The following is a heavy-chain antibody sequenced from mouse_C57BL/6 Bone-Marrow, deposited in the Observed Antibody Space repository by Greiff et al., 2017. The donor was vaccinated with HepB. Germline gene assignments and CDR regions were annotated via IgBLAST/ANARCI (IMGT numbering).Heavy chain of an antibody. J-gene: IGHJ4*01. CDR1: SFNIKDDY. V-gene: IGHV14-4*01. CDR3: TTVYYGSSYGGAMDY. Sequence: VQLQQSGAELVRPGASVKLSCTASSFNIKDDYMHWVKQRPEQGLEWIGWIDPENGDTEYASKFQGKATITADTSSNTAYLQLSSLTSEDTAVYYCTTVYYGSSYGGAMDYWGQGTSVTVSS. D-gene: IGHD1-1*01. CDR2: IDPENGDT.